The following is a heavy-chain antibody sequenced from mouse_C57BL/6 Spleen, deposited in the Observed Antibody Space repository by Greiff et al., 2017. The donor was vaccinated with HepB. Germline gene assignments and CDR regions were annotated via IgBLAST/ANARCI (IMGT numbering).Heavy chain of an antibody. CDR1: GYTFTSYW. D-gene: IGHD2-1*01. J-gene: IGHJ3*01. Sequence: QVQLQQPGAELVRPGSSVKLSCKASGYTFTSYWMDWVKQRPGQGLEWIGNIYPSDSETHYNQKFKDKATLTVDKSSSTAYMQLSSLTSEDSAVYYGARAIYYGNPFAYWGQGTLVTVSA. V-gene: IGHV1-61*01. CDR3: ARAIYYGNPFAY. CDR2: IYPSDSET.